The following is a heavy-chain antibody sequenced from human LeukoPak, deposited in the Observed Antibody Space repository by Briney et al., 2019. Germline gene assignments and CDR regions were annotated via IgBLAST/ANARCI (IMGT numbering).Heavy chain of an antibody. Sequence: SQTLSPTCTVSGGSISSGDYYWSWIRQPPGKGLEWIGYIYSSGSTYYNPSLKSRVTISVDTSKNQFSLKLSSVTAADTAVYYCASGSGSHLGYWGQGTLITVSS. V-gene: IGHV4-30-4*01. CDR3: ASGSGSHLGY. CDR2: IYSSGST. J-gene: IGHJ4*02. D-gene: IGHD3-10*01. CDR1: GGSISSGDYY.